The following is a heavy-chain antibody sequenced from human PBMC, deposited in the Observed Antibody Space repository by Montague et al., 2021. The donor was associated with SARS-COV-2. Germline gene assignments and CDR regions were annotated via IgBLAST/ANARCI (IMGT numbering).Heavy chain of an antibody. J-gene: IGHJ4*02. V-gene: IGHV3-23*01. CDR1: GFTFSDYA. D-gene: IGHD5-18*01. CDR3: AKAWWIHLWLPTPYFDY. Sequence: SLRLSCAASGFTFSDYAMSWVRQAPGKGLEWVSAISGSGGSTGYADSVKGRFTISRDNSKNTLYLQMNSLRAEDTAVYYCAKAWWIHLWLPTPYFDYWGQGTLVTVSS. CDR2: ISGSGGST.